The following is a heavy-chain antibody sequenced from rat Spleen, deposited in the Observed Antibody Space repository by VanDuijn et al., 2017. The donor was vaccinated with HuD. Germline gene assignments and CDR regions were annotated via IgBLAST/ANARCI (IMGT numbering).Heavy chain of an antibody. Sequence: EVQLVESDGGLVQPGRSLKLSCAASGFTFTNYDMAWVRQTPTKGLEWIASISTGGGITYFRDSVKGRFTISRNNAKNTQYLQMDSLRSEDTAIYYCTRGYVMDAWGQGAAVTVSS. J-gene: IGHJ4*01. V-gene: IGHV5S13*01. CDR3: TRGYVMDA. CDR1: GFTFTNYD. CDR2: ISTGGGIT.